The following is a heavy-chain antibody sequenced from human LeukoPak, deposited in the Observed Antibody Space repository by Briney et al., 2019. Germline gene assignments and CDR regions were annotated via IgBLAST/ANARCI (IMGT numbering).Heavy chain of an antibody. V-gene: IGHV3-23*01. CDR1: GFTFSSSA. CDR2: ISNNGGYT. Sequence: GGSLRLSCAASGFTFSSSAMSWVRQAPGKGLEWVSAISNNGGYTYYADSVQGRFTISRDNDKNTLYLQMKSLRAEDTAVYYCAREAGGRELEWGQGTLVTVSS. CDR3: AREAGGRELE. D-gene: IGHD6-13*01. J-gene: IGHJ4*02.